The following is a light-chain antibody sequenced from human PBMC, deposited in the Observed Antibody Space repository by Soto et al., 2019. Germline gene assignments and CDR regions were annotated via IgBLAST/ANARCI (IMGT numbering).Light chain of an antibody. Sequence: EIVMTQSPATLSVSPGERATLSCRASQSVSRNLAWYQQKPGQAPRLLNYGASTRATGIPARFSGSGSGAEFTLTISSLQSEDFAVYYCQQYNNWTPYTFGQGTKLEIK. CDR2: GAS. CDR3: QQYNNWTPYT. J-gene: IGKJ2*01. V-gene: IGKV3-15*01. CDR1: QSVSRN.